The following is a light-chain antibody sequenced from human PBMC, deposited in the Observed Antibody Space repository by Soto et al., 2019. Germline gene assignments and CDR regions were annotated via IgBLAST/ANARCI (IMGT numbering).Light chain of an antibody. V-gene: IGKV1-5*01. J-gene: IGKJ5*01. CDR2: DAS. CDR3: QQANSFYT. Sequence: DIQMTQSPSTLSGSVGDRVTITCRASQTISSGLAWYQQKPGKAPKLLIYDASSLESGVPSRFSGSGSGTEFTLTISSLQPEDFATYYCQQANSFYTFGQGTRLE. CDR1: QTISSG.